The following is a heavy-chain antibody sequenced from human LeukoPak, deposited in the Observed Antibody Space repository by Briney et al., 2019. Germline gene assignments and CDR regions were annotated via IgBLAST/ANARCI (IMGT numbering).Heavy chain of an antibody. J-gene: IGHJ6*03. CDR3: PRDPRYCSGGSCYSRYYYYYYMDV. CDR1: GYTFTGYY. V-gene: IGHV1-2*02. CDR2: INPNSGGT. Sequence: ASVKVSCKASGYTFTGYYMHWVRQAPGQGLEWMGWINPNSGGTNYAQKFQGRVTMTRDTSISTAYMELSRLRSDDTAVYYCPRDPRYCSGGSCYSRYYYYYYMDVWGKGTKVSVSS. D-gene: IGHD2-15*01.